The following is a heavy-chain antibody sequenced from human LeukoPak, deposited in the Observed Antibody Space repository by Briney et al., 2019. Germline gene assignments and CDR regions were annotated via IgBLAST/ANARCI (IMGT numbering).Heavy chain of an antibody. CDR3: AKRGAVTVTAEWDYLDY. CDR1: GFIFKDYG. Sequence: PGTSLRLSCAASGFIFKDYGMHWVRQAPGKGLEWVAVISYDGTRQFYADSVKGRFAISRDNSNNTVFLQMNSLRPEDTAVYYCAKRGAVTVTAEWDYLDYWGQGVLVIVSS. CDR2: ISYDGTRQ. D-gene: IGHD6-19*01. J-gene: IGHJ4*02. V-gene: IGHV3-30*18.